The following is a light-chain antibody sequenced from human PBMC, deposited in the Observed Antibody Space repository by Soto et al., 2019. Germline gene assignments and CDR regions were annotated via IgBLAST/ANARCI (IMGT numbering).Light chain of an antibody. J-gene: IGLJ1*01. CDR2: EVS. CDR1: SXDVGSYNY. CDR3: SSYTSSSTLV. Sequence: QSVLTQPASVSGSPGQSITISCTGTSXDVGSYNYVSWYQQHPGKAPKLMIYEVSDRPSGISSRFSGSKSGNTASLAISGLQTEDEADYYCSSYTSSSTLVFGTGTKVTVL. V-gene: IGLV2-14*01.